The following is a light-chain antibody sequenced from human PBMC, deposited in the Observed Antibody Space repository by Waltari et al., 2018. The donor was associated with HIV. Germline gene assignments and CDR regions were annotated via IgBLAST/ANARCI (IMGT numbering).Light chain of an antibody. CDR1: PSLYTSNNNNY. CDR3: QHYYNTPRR. V-gene: IGKV4-1*01. J-gene: IGKJ1*01. CDR2: WAS. Sequence: IVMTQSPDSLAVSLGERATINCKSSPSLYTSNNNNYLAWYQQKPGQPPKLLISWASTREAGVPDRFSGSGSGTDCTLTISSLQPEDVAVYYCQHYYNTPRRFGQGTKVEI.